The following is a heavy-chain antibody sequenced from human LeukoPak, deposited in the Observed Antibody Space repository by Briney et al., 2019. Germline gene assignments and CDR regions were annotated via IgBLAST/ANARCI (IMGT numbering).Heavy chain of an antibody. CDR2: IYTSGST. Sequence: SETLSLTCTVSGGSMRTYYWSWIRQPAGKGLEWIGRIYTSGSTNYNPSLKSRVTISVDTSKNQFSLKLSSVTAADTAVYYCARDVEYSSSVSPWGQGTLVTVSS. D-gene: IGHD6-6*01. J-gene: IGHJ5*02. CDR3: ARDVEYSSSVSP. CDR1: GGSMRTYY. V-gene: IGHV4-4*07.